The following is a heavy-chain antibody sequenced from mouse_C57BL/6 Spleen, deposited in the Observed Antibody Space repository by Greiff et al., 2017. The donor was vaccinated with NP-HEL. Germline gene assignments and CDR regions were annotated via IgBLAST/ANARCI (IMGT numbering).Heavy chain of an antibody. CDR3: ARWDGSSYAMDY. D-gene: IGHD1-1*01. CDR2: ISPGIGST. CDR1: GYTFTSYW. J-gene: IGHJ4*01. V-gene: IGHV1-55*01. Sequence: QVQLQQPGAELVKPGASVKMSCKASGYTFTSYWIPWVKQRPGQGLEWIGDISPGIGSTNYNEKFKSKATLTVDTSSSTAYMQLSSLTSEDSAVYYCARWDGSSYAMDYWGQGTSVTVSS.